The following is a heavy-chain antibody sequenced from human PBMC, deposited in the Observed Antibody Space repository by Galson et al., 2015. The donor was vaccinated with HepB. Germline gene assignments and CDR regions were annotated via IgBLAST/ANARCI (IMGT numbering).Heavy chain of an antibody. Sequence: QSGAEVKKPGESLKISCKGSGYTFTSYWIAWVRQMPGKGLEWMGIIYPGDSDTRYSPSFQGQVTISADKSTAYLQWSSLKASDTAMYYCARWGQWFDPWGQGTLVTVSS. V-gene: IGHV5-51*03. CDR3: ARWGQWFDP. J-gene: IGHJ5*02. D-gene: IGHD3-16*01. CDR2: IYPGDSDT. CDR1: GYTFTSYW.